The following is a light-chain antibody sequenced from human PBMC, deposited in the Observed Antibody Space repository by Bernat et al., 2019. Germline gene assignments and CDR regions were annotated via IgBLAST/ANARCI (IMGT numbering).Light chain of an antibody. Sequence: DIQMTQSPSSLSASVGDRVTITCQASQDISNYVNWYQQKPGKAPKLLIYDASNLETGVPSRFSGSGSGTDFTFTVTSLQPEDIATYTGQLYNNLPFTFGPGTK. J-gene: IGKJ3*01. CDR1: QDISNY. CDR2: DAS. CDR3: QLYNNLPFT. V-gene: IGKV1-33*01.